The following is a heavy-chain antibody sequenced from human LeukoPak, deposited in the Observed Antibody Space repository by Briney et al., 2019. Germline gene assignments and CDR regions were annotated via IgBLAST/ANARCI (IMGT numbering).Heavy chain of an antibody. J-gene: IGHJ4*02. CDR1: GGTFSSYT. Sequence: ASVKVSCKASGGTFSSYTISWVRQAPGQGLEWMGRIIPILGIANYAQKFQGRVTITADKSTSTAYMDLSSLGSEDTAVYYCAGAGGDYYYFDYWGQGTLVTVSS. CDR2: IIPILGIA. D-gene: IGHD3-16*01. V-gene: IGHV1-69*02. CDR3: AGAGGDYYYFDY.